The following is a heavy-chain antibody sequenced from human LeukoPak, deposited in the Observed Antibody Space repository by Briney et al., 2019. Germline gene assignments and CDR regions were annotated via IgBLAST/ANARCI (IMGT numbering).Heavy chain of an antibody. J-gene: IGHJ3*02. V-gene: IGHV4-39*01. Sequence: SETLSLTYTVSGGSISSSSYYWGWIRQPPGKGLEWIGSIYYSGSTYYNPSLKSRVTISVDTSKNQFSLKLSSVTAADTAVYYCARHPQNTIFGVVITSENAFDIWGQGTMATVSS. CDR3: ARHPQNTIFGVVITSENAFDI. D-gene: IGHD3-3*01. CDR1: GGSISSSSYY. CDR2: IYYSGST.